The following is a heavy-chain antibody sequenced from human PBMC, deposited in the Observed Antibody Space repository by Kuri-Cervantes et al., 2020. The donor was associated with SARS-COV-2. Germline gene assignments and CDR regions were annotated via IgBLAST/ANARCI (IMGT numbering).Heavy chain of an antibody. J-gene: IGHJ1*01. CDR2: ISYDGSNK. CDR1: GFTFSSYA. D-gene: IGHD3-3*01. V-gene: IGHV3-30-3*01. Sequence: LSLTCAASGFTFSSYAMHWVRQAPGKGLEWVAVISYDGSNKYYADSVKGRFTISRDNSKNTLYLQMNSLRAEDTAVYYCARKYYDFWSGLQYFQHWGQGTLVTVSS. CDR3: ARKYYDFWSGLQYFQH.